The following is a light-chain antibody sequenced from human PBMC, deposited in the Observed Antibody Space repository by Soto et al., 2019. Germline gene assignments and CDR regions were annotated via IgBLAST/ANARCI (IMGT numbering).Light chain of an antibody. Sequence: QSVLTQPASVSGSPGQSITISCTGTSSDVGGYNYVSWYQQHPGKAPKLMIYDVSNRPSGVSNRFSGSKSGNTASLTISGLQAEDEADYYFSSYTSRSSSTYVFGTGTKLTVL. J-gene: IGLJ1*01. CDR3: SSYTSRSSSTYV. CDR2: DVS. V-gene: IGLV2-14*01. CDR1: SSDVGGYNY.